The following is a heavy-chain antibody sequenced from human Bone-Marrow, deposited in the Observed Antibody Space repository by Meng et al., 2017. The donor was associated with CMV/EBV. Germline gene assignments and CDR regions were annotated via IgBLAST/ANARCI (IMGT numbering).Heavy chain of an antibody. D-gene: IGHD6-19*01. V-gene: IGHV1-69*10. Sequence: SVKVSCKASGGTFSSYAISWVRQAPGQGLEWMGGIIPILGIANYAQKFQGRVTITADKSTSTAYMELSSLRSEDTAVYYCARDMSDGKPPSGWYSGFAGRGMDVWGQGPTVTVSS. CDR1: GGTFSSYA. CDR2: IIPILGIA. CDR3: ARDMSDGKPPSGWYSGFAGRGMDV. J-gene: IGHJ6*02.